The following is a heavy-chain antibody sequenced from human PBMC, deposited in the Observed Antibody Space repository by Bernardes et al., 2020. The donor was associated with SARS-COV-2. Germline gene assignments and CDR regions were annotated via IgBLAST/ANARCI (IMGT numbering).Heavy chain of an antibody. CDR2: ISTGGSTK. CDR3: AREYTYGFDS. CDR1: GFTFRSSV. V-gene: IGHV3-48*03. J-gene: IGHJ4*02. D-gene: IGHD5-18*01. Sequence: GGSLCLSCAASGFTFRSSVMNWVRQAPGKGLEWVSYISTGGSTKYYADSVKGRFTISRDNAKNSLYLQMNSLRAEDTAVYYCAREYTYGFDSWGQGTLVTVSS.